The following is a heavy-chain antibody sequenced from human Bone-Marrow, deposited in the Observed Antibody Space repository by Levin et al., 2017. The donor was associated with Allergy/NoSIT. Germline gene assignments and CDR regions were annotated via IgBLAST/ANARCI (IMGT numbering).Heavy chain of an antibody. CDR2: ISYDGSNK. D-gene: IGHD3-22*01. CDR3: ASPGRSGYYYFDY. CDR1: GFTFSSYA. Sequence: GGSLRLSCAASGFTFSSYAMHWVRQAPGKGLEWVAVISYDGSNKYYADSVKGRFTISRDNSKNTLYLQMNSLRAEDTAVYYCASPGRSGYYYFDYWGQGTLVTVSS. V-gene: IGHV3-30-3*01. J-gene: IGHJ4*02.